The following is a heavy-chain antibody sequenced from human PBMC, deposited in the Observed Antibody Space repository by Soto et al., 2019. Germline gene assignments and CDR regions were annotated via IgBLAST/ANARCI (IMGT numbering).Heavy chain of an antibody. Sequence: QVQLVESGGGVVQPGRSLRLSCAASGFTFSSYAMHWVRQAPGKGLEWVAVISYDGSNKYYADSVKGRFTISRDNSKNTLYLQMNSLRAEDTAVYYCARDLWSYGSYFDYWGQGTLVTVSS. D-gene: IGHD5-18*01. CDR1: GFTFSSYA. CDR3: ARDLWSYGSYFDY. V-gene: IGHV3-30-3*01. CDR2: ISYDGSNK. J-gene: IGHJ4*02.